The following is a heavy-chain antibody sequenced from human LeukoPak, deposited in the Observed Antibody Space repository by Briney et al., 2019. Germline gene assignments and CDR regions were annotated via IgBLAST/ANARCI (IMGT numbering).Heavy chain of an antibody. CDR3: ARDIALAGLDY. V-gene: IGHV3-33*07. J-gene: IGHJ4*02. CDR1: GYPFTSYG. CDR2: ISYDGSNE. Sequence: SCKASGYPFTSYGIFWVRQAPGKGLEWVALISYDGSNEYYADSVECRFTISRDISKNTLFLQMNSLRVEDTAVYYCARDIALAGLDYWGQGTLVTVSS. D-gene: IGHD6-19*01.